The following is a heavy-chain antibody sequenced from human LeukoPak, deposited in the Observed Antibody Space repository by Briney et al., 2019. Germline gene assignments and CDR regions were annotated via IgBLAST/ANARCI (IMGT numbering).Heavy chain of an antibody. Sequence: SVKVSCKASGGTFSSYTISWVRQAPGQGLEWMGRIIPILGIANYAQKFQGRVTITADKSTSTAYMELSSLRSEDTAVYYCARDRGITMVRGVKSNSFDYWGQGTLVTVSS. J-gene: IGHJ4*02. CDR2: IIPILGIA. CDR1: GGTFSSYT. D-gene: IGHD3-10*01. V-gene: IGHV1-69*04. CDR3: ARDRGITMVRGVKSNSFDY.